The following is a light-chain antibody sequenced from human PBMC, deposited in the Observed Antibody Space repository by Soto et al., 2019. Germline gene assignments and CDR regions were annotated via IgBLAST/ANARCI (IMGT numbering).Light chain of an antibody. CDR3: QQYNSYSRT. CDR2: DAS. J-gene: IGKJ1*01. CDR1: QSISSW. V-gene: IGKV1-5*01. Sequence: DIQMTQSPSTLSASVGDRVTITGRASQSISSWLAWYQQKPGKAPKLLIYDASSLESGVPSRFSGSGSGTEFTPTISSLQPDDFATYYCQQYNSYSRTFGQGTKVDIK.